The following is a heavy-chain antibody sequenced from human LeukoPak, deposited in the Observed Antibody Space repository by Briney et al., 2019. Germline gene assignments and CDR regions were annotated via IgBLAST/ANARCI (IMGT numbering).Heavy chain of an antibody. J-gene: IGHJ4*02. Sequence: NPGESLKISCAASGFTFSSYSMNWVRQAPGKGLEWVSSISSSSTYIYYADSVKGRFTISRDKAKNSLYLQMNSLRAEDTAVYYCARDLTTVTTAVFAYWGQGTLVTVSS. D-gene: IGHD4-11*01. CDR2: ISSSSTYI. V-gene: IGHV3-21*06. CDR1: GFTFSSYS. CDR3: ARDLTTVTTAVFAY.